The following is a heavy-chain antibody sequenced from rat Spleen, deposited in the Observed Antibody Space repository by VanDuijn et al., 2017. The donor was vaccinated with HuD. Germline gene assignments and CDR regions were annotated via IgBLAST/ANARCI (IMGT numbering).Heavy chain of an antibody. CDR2: IWAGGGT. CDR3: ARHLREASGVMDA. V-gene: IGHV2-72*01. Sequence: QVQLKESGPGVVQPSQTLSLTCTVSGFSLPSYHVSWVRQPPGKSLVWMGTIWAGGGTNYNSAVKFRLSISRDTSKSQVLLKMNSLQPEDTGTYYCARHLREASGVMDAWGQGASVTVSS. D-gene: IGHD4-3*01. J-gene: IGHJ4*01. CDR1: GFSLPSYH.